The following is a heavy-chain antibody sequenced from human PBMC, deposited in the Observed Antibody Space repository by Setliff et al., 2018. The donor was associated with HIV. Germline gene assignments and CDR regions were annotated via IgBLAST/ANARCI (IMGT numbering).Heavy chain of an antibody. CDR1: GFTFSSYW. CDR3: AKGVFDV. Sequence: PGGSLRLSCAASGFTFSSYWMHWVRQAPGKGLEWVALINGISVGAGSTYYADSVKGRFTISRDNSKNTLYLQMNNLRPEDTAIYYCAKGVFDVRGRGTPVTVSS. V-gene: IGHV3-23*01. J-gene: IGHJ2*01. D-gene: IGHD3-10*01. CDR2: ISVGAGST.